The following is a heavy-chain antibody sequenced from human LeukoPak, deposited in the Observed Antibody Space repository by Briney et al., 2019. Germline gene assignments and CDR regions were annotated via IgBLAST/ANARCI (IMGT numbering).Heavy chain of an antibody. CDR2: LSHAGNT. J-gene: IGHJ4*02. Sequence: NPSETLSLTCSVSGDSVRNDFYYWGWGRQPRGRGLEWFACLSHAGNTWYNPSLESPLSIPVDTSKNHFSLKFSSVTAADTALYWCARHTAPRRVVFDFWGQGILVTVSS. V-gene: IGHV4-39*01. D-gene: IGHD2-21*02. CDR3: ARHTAPRRVVFDF. CDR1: GDSVRNDFYY.